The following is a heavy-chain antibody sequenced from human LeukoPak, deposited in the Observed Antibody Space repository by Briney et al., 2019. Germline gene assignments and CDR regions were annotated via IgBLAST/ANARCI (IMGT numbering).Heavy chain of an antibody. D-gene: IGHD3-22*01. CDR1: GFTFSGYA. CDR3: ARDRGYYYDSSGYL. V-gene: IGHV3-64*01. Sequence: GGSLRLSCAASGFTFSGYAMHWVRQAPGKGLEYVSAISSNGGSTYYANSVKGRFTISRDNSKNTLYLQMGSLRAEDMAVYYCARDRGYYYDSSGYLWGQGTLVTVSS. CDR2: ISSNGGST. J-gene: IGHJ4*02.